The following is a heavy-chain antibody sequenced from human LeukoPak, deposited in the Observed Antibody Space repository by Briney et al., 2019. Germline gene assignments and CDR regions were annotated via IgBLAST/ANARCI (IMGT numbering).Heavy chain of an antibody. V-gene: IGHV3-23*01. CDR1: GFTFSSYA. Sequence: GGSLRLSCAAPGFTFSSYAMSWVRQAPGKGLEWVSAISGSGGSTYFADSVKGRFTISRDNSKNTLYLQMNSLRAEDTAVYYCAKDLGGSGSYSGYFDYWGQGTLVTVSS. D-gene: IGHD3-10*01. J-gene: IGHJ4*02. CDR2: ISGSGGST. CDR3: AKDLGGSGSYSGYFDY.